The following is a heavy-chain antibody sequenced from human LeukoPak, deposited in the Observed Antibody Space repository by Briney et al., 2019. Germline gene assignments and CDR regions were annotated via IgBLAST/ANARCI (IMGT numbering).Heavy chain of an antibody. CDR3: ARGLRYFDWLEPPDY. Sequence: SETLSLTCTVSGGSISSSGYYWGRIRQPPGKGLEWIGSIYYDGSTYYNPSLKSRVTIFVDNSKNQFSLKLSSVTAADTAVYYCARGLRYFDWLEPPDYWGQGTLVTVSS. D-gene: IGHD3-9*01. J-gene: IGHJ4*02. CDR2: IYYDGST. CDR1: GGSISSSGYY. V-gene: IGHV4-39*01.